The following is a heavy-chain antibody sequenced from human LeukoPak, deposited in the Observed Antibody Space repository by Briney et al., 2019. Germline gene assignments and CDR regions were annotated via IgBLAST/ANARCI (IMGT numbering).Heavy chain of an antibody. V-gene: IGHV4-34*01. CDR3: ARGPRYGSKESNDY. Sequence: KASETLSLTCAVYGGSFSGYYWSWIRQPPGKGLEWIGEINHSGSTDYNPSLKSRVTISVDTSKDQFSLKLSSVTAADTAVYYCARGPRYGSKESNDYWGRGTLVTVSS. D-gene: IGHD6-19*01. CDR2: INHSGST. J-gene: IGHJ4*02. CDR1: GGSFSGYY.